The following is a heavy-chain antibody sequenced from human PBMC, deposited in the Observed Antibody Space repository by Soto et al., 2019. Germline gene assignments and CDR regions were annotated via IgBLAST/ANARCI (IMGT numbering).Heavy chain of an antibody. D-gene: IGHD2-15*01. J-gene: IGHJ2*01. V-gene: IGHV1-18*01. Sequence: QVQLVQSGAEVKKPGASVKVSCKASGYTFTHYGITWVRQAPGQGLEWMGWINSFRGDTNYPQKLQGRLTMTTDTSTNTVYMELRTLRSDDTAVYYCARDLHSGGKYWYFDIWGRGTLVTVSS. CDR1: GYTFTHYG. CDR3: ARDLHSGGKYWYFDI. CDR2: INSFRGDT.